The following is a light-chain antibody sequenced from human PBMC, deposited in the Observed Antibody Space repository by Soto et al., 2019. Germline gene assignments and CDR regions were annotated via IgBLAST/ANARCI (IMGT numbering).Light chain of an antibody. CDR3: QQYYTTLRT. CDR1: QNVLYSSNNKNY. Sequence: DIVMTQSPDSLAVSLGERATINCKSSQNVLYSSNNKNYLAWYQQRPGQPPKLLIYWASTRESGVPDRFSGSGSGTDFPLTISSLQAEDVAVYYCQQYYTTLRTFGQGTKVEIK. CDR2: WAS. V-gene: IGKV4-1*01. J-gene: IGKJ1*01.